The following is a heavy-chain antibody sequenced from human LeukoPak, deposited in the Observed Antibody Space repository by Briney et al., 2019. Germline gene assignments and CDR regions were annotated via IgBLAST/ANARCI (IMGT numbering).Heavy chain of an antibody. CDR1: GYTFTGYY. CDR3: ARDQSSEWELGNEGMDV. J-gene: IGHJ6*02. CDR2: INPNSGGT. Sequence: ASVKVSCTASGYTFTGYYMHWVRQAPGQGLEWMGWINPNSGGTNYAQTFQGWVTMTRDTSISTAYMELSRLRSDDTAVYYCARDQSSEWELGNEGMDVWGQGTTVTVSS. D-gene: IGHD1-26*01. V-gene: IGHV1-2*04.